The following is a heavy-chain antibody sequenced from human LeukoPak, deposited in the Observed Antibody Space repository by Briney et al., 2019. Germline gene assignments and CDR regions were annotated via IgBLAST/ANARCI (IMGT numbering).Heavy chain of an antibody. J-gene: IGHJ4*02. V-gene: IGHV1-2*02. Sequence: ASVKVSCKASGYTFTGYYMHWVRQALGQGLEWMGWINPNSGGTNYAQKFQGRVTMTRDTSISTAYMELSRLRSDDTAVYYCARGGLSYYDSSGYYGFDYWGQGTLVTVSS. CDR3: ARGGLSYYDSSGYYGFDY. D-gene: IGHD3-22*01. CDR2: INPNSGGT. CDR1: GYTFTGYY.